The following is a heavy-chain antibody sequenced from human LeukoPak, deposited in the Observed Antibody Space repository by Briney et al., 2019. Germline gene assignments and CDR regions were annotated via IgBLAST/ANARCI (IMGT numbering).Heavy chain of an antibody. D-gene: IGHD6-13*01. CDR2: ISGRGSST. V-gene: IGHV3-23*01. J-gene: IGHJ3*01. CDR1: GFTFSSYA. Sequence: GESLRLSCAVSGFTFSSYAMSWVRQAPGKGLEWVSAISGRGSSTYYADSVKGRFTISRDNSKNTLYLQMNSLRAEDTAIYYCAKDGSSGIAAAADAFDVWGQGTMVTVSS. CDR3: AKDGSSGIAAAADAFDV.